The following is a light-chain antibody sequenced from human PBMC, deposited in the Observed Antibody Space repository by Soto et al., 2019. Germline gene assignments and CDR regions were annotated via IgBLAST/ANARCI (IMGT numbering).Light chain of an antibody. CDR3: QQYGSSPTWT. J-gene: IGKJ1*01. V-gene: IGKV3-20*01. CDR2: GAS. CDR1: ETVSGN. Sequence: EIVLTQSPGTLSLSPWERATLSCRASETVSGNVAWYQQKPGQPPRLLIYGASSRATGIPDRFSGSGSGTDFTLTISRLEPEDFAVYYCQQYGSSPTWTFGQGTKVDIK.